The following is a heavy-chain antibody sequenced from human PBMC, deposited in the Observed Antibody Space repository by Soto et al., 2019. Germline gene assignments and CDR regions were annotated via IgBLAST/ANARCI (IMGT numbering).Heavy chain of an antibody. CDR1: GFIFSSYT. D-gene: IGHD1-26*01. CDR3: SREEYED. J-gene: IGHJ4*02. CDR2: ISRSVDYI. V-gene: IGHV3-21*02. Sequence: EVQLVESGGGLVKPGGSLRRSCTASGFIFSSYTMSWVRQAPGKGLEWVASISRSVDYIPYADSVKGRFTVSRDKTKNSVYLQLSSLRAEDSAVYYCSREEYEDWGQGNLVTVSS.